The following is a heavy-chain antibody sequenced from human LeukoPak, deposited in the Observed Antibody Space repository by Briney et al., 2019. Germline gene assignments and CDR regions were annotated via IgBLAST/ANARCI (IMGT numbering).Heavy chain of an antibody. CDR2: MNPNSGNT. D-gene: IGHD5-18*01. V-gene: IGHV1-8*01. CDR1: GYTFTSYD. Sequence: ASVTVSCKASGYTFTSYDINWVRQAPGQGLEWMGWMNPNSGNTGYAQKFQGRVTMTRNTSISTAYMELSSLRSEDTAVYYCARGPGLDTAMVTPSDYWGQGTLVTVSS. J-gene: IGHJ4*02. CDR3: ARGPGLDTAMVTPSDY.